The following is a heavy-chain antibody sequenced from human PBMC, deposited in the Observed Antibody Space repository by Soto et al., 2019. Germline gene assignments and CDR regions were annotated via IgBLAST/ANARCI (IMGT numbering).Heavy chain of an antibody. CDR1: GFTFTNFA. CDR2: VSGSGDDT. D-gene: IGHD6-19*01. V-gene: IGHV3-23*01. J-gene: IGHJ6*02. Sequence: PGGSLRLSCAASGFTFTNFAMSWVRQAPGQGLEWVSAVSGSGDDTYYADSVKGRFTISRDNSKNTLYVQMNSLRVEDTAVYCCARTESSGWSTRYGLDVWGQGTTVTVSS. CDR3: ARTESSGWSTRYGLDV.